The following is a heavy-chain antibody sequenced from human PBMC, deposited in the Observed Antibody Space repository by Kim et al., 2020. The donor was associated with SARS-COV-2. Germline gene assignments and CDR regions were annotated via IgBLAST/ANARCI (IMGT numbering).Heavy chain of an antibody. CDR1: GFTVSSNY. CDR3: ARGRDDYVWETFAY. V-gene: IGHV3-66*01. Sequence: GGSLRLSCAASGFTVSSNYMSWVRQAPGKGLEWVSVIYSGGSTYYADSVKGRFTISRDNSKNTLYLQMNSLRAEDTAVYYCARGRDDYVWETFAYWGQGTLVTVSS. J-gene: IGHJ4*02. CDR2: IYSGGST. D-gene: IGHD3-16*01.